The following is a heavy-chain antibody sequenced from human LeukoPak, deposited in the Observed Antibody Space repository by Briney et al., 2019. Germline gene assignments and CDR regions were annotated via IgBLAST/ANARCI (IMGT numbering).Heavy chain of an antibody. Sequence: PGGSLRLSCSASGFTFSSYAMHWVRQAPGKGLEYVSAISSNGGSTYYADSVKGRFTISRDNSKNTLYPQMSSLRAEDTAVYYCVKDAVAVAGTVGYFQHWGQGTLVTVSS. V-gene: IGHV3-64D*06. J-gene: IGHJ1*01. D-gene: IGHD6-19*01. CDR2: ISSNGGST. CDR1: GFTFSSYA. CDR3: VKDAVAVAGTVGYFQH.